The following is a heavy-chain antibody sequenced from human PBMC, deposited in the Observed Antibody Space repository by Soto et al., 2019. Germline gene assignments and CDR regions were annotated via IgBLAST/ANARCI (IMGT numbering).Heavy chain of an antibody. CDR3: ARLQAAAGDNDLTFDY. V-gene: IGHV5-10-1*01. J-gene: IGHJ4*02. D-gene: IGHD6-13*01. CDR2: IDPTDSYT. CDR1: GYSFTTYW. Sequence: PGESLKISCQASGYSFTTYWISWVRQMPGKGLECMGRIDPTDSYTDYSPSFQGHVIISADKSISTAYLQWSSLKASDTALYYCARLQAAAGDNDLTFDYWGQGTLVTVSS.